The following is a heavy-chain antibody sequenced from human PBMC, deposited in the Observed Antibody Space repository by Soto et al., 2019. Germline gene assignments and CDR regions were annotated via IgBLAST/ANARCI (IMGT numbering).Heavy chain of an antibody. CDR1: GFSLSTRAMC. J-gene: IGHJ4*02. CDR3: ARIPGYYGSQSYTFFDY. V-gene: IGHV2-70*01. CDR2: INWDDDK. Sequence: KSGPTLVNPTQTLTLTCTFSGFSLSTRAMCVSWIRQSPGKALEWLALINWDDDKYYNTSLKTRLTISKDTSKNQVVLTMTNMDPVDTATYYCARIPGYYGSQSYTFFDYWGPGTLVTVSS. D-gene: IGHD3-10*01.